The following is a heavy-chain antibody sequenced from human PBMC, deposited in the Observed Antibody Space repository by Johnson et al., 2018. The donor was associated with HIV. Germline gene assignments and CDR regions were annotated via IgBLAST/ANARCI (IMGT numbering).Heavy chain of an antibody. CDR1: GSTFDDYG. CDR2: IKQDGSEQ. CDR3: AKDHTSGVGATKAFDI. V-gene: IGHV3-7*03. J-gene: IGHJ3*02. D-gene: IGHD1-26*01. Sequence: VQLVESGGGVVRPGGSLRLSCAASGSTFDDYGMSWVRQAPGKGLEWVAHIKQDGSEQYYADSVQGRFTISRDNSKNTLYLQMNSLRAEDTAVYYCAKDHTSGVGATKAFDIWGQGTMVTVSS.